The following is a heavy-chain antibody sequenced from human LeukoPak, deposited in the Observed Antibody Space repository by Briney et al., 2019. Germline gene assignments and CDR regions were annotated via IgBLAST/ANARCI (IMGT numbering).Heavy chain of an antibody. D-gene: IGHD3-22*01. CDR3: ARDGGDYYDSSGYYSNNWFDP. CDR2: ISAYNGNT. CDR1: GYTFTSYG. J-gene: IGHJ5*02. Sequence: ASVRVSCKASGYTFTSYGISWVRQAPGQGLEWMGWISAYNGNTNYAQKLQGRVTMTTDTSTSTAYMEQMSLRSDDTAVYYCARDGGDYYDSSGYYSNNWFDPWGQGTLVTVSS. V-gene: IGHV1-18*01.